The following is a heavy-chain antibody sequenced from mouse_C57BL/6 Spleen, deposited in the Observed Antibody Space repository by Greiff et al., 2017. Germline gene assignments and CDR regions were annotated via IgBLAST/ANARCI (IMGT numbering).Heavy chain of an antibody. CDR1: GYAFTNYL. Sequence: QVQLQQSGAELVRPGTSVKVSCKASGYAFTNYLIEWVKQRPGKGLEWIGVINPGSGGTNYNEQFKGKATLTADKSASTAYMQLSSLTSEDSAVYFCARSNGSSHVDYWCQGTTLTVSA. CDR2: INPGSGGT. V-gene: IGHV1-54*01. D-gene: IGHD1-1*01. J-gene: IGHJ2*01. CDR3: ARSNGSSHVDY.